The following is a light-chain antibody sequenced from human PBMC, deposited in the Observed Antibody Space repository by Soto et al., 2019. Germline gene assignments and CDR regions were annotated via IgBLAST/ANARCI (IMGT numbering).Light chain of an antibody. J-gene: IGKJ1*01. CDR3: QQYGSSST. Sequence: EIVLTQSPGTMSLSPGERATLSCRASQSVSSSFLAWYQQRAGQAPRLLIYDASSRATGIPDRFSGSGSGTDFTLTISRWEPEDFAVYYCQQYGSSSTFGQGTKVEIK. CDR1: QSVSSSF. CDR2: DAS. V-gene: IGKV3-20*01.